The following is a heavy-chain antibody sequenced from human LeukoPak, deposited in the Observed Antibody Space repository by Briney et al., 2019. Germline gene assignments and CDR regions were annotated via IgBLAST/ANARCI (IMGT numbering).Heavy chain of an antibody. CDR3: ARGPPLTYYDILTGHDAFDI. Sequence: SETLSLTCAVYGGSFSGHYWSWIRQPPGKGLEWIGEINHSGSTNYNPSLKSRVTISVDTSKNQFSLKLSSVTAADTAVYYCARGPPLTYYDILTGHDAFDIWGQGTMVTVSS. D-gene: IGHD3-9*01. CDR1: GGSFSGHY. J-gene: IGHJ3*02. V-gene: IGHV4-34*01. CDR2: INHSGST.